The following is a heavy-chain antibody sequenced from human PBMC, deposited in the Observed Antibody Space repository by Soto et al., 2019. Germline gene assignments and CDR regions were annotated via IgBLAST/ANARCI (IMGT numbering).Heavy chain of an antibody. J-gene: IGHJ5*02. CDR2: IYYSGST. V-gene: IGHV4-59*01. D-gene: IGHD3-16*01. CDR1: GGSISSYY. CDR3: ASLGVSGVSLWFDP. Sequence: PSETLSLTCTVSGGSISSYYWSWIRQPPGKGLEWIGYIYYSGSTNYNPSLKSRVTISVDTSKNQFSLKLSSATAADTAVYYCASLGVSGVSLWFDPWGQGTLVTVSS.